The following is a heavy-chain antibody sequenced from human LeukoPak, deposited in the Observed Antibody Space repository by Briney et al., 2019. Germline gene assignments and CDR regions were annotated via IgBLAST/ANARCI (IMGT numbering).Heavy chain of an antibody. CDR1: GFTFNAYG. CDR3: SKDHKWELDYDYYGVDV. Sequence: HGGSLRLSCVGSGFTFNAYGMHWVRQAPGKGGGWVAVILYDGSNKYYADSVKGRFTISRDNSKNTLYLQMTSLRAEDTAVYSCSKDHKWELDYDYYGVDVWGQGTTVTVSS. D-gene: IGHD1-26*01. J-gene: IGHJ6*02. V-gene: IGHV3-30*18. CDR2: ILYDGSNK.